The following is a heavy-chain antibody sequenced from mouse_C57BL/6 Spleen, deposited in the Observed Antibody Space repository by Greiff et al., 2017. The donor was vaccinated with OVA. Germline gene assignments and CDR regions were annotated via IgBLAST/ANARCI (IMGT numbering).Heavy chain of an antibody. CDR3: TRGELPWFAY. J-gene: IGHJ3*01. CDR1: GFTFSSYA. V-gene: IGHV5-9-1*02. D-gene: IGHD1-1*01. CDR2: ISSGGDYI. Sequence: EVQGVESGEGLVKPGGSLKLSCAASGFTFSSYAMSWVRQTPEKRLEWVAYISSGGDYIYYADTVKGRFTISRDNARNTLYLQMSSLKSEDTAMYYCTRGELPWFAYWGQGTLVTVSA.